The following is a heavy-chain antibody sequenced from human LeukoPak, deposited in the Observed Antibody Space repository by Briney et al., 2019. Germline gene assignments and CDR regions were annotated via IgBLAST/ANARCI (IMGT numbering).Heavy chain of an antibody. CDR2: IYYSGST. CDR3: ARARLDSSGRFDY. CDR1: GGSISSSSYY. V-gene: IGHV4-39*01. D-gene: IGHD3-22*01. J-gene: IGHJ4*02. Sequence: SGTLSLTCTVSGGSISSSSYYWGWIRQPPGKGLEWIGSIYYSGSTYYNPSLKSRVTISVDTSKNQFSLKLSSVTAADTAVYYCARARLDSSGRFDYWGQGTLVTVSS.